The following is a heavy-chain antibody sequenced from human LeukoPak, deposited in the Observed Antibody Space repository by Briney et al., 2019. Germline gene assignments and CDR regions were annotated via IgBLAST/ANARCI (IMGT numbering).Heavy chain of an antibody. D-gene: IGHD3-22*01. CDR3: ARDLNYYDSSGYGH. V-gene: IGHV3-53*01. CDR2: IYSGGSP. J-gene: IGHJ4*02. CDR1: GFTFSSYA. Sequence: GGSLRLSCAASGFTFSSYAMSWVRQAPGKGLECVSVIYSGGSPYYADSVKGRFTISRDNSKNTLYLQMNSLRAEDTAVYYCARDLNYYDSSGYGHWGQGTLVTVSS.